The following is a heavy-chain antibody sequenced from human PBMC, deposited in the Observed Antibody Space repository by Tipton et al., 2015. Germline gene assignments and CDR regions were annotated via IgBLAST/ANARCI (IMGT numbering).Heavy chain of an antibody. CDR1: GFTFNNYG. Sequence: SLRLSCAASGFTFNNYGMHWVRQAPGKGLQWVAGIWFRTNNKYYADSVRGRFTISRDNSKNTLYLQMNSLRVEDTAVYFCATAPVEMATILWSRGFDYWGQGTLVTVSS. CDR3: ATAPVEMATILWSRGFDY. CDR2: IWFRTNNK. D-gene: IGHD5-24*01. J-gene: IGHJ4*02. V-gene: IGHV3-33*03.